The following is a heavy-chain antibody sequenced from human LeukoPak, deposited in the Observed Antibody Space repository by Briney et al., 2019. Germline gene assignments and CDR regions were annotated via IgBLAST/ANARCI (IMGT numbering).Heavy chain of an antibody. D-gene: IGHD3-3*01. Sequence: ASVKVPCKASGYTFTGYYMHWVRQAPGQGLEWMGWINPNSGGTNYAQKFQGRVTMTRDTSISTAYMELSRLRSDDTAVYYCARAGQRALRIFGVVYFDYWGQGTLVTVSS. V-gene: IGHV1-2*02. CDR1: GYTFTGYY. CDR3: ARAGQRALRIFGVVYFDY. J-gene: IGHJ4*02. CDR2: INPNSGGT.